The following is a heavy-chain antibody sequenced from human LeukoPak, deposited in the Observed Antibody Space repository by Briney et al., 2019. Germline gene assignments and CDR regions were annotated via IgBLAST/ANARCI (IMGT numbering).Heavy chain of an antibody. J-gene: IGHJ5*02. D-gene: IGHD3-16*01. V-gene: IGHV3-7*01. Sequence: GGSLRLSCAASGIIITSYWMSWVRQTPGKGLEWVANIKQDGSEKNYVDSVKGRFTIFRDNARNSLYLQMNSLRAEDTAIYYCASHSYGYNHWGQGTLVIVSS. CDR3: ASHSYGYNH. CDR2: IKQDGSEK. CDR1: GIIITSYW.